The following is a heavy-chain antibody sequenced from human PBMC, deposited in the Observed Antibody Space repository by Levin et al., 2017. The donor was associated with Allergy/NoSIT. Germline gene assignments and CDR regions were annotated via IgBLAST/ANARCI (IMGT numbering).Heavy chain of an antibody. D-gene: IGHD2-15*01. CDR3: AKGGYCSGGSCYDNY. J-gene: IGHJ4*02. CDR2: ISGSGGST. Sequence: GGSLRLSCAASGFTFSSYAMSWVRQAPGKGLEWVSAISGSGGSTYYADSVKGRFTISRDNSKNKLYLQMNSLRDEDTAVYYCAKGGYCSGGSCYDNYWGQGTLVTVSS. V-gene: IGHV3-23*01. CDR1: GFTFSSYA.